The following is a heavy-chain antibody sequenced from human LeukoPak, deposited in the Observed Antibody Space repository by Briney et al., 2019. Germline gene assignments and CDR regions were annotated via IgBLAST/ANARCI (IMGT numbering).Heavy chain of an antibody. D-gene: IGHD4-23*01. CDR1: GFTFSTYG. CDR3: AKDRYGGNHDAFDI. CDR2: ISYDERNK. V-gene: IGHV3-30*18. J-gene: IGHJ3*02. Sequence: GRSLRLSCVASGFTFSTYGMHWVRQAPGKGLEWVTVISYDERNKYDADSVKGRFTISRDNSKDTVYLQMNSLRTEDTAVYYCAKDRYGGNHDAFDIWGQGTMVTVSS.